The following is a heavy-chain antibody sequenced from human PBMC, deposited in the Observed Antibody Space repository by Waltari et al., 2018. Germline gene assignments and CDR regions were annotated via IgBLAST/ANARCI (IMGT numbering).Heavy chain of an antibody. V-gene: IGHV1-69*01. CDR1: GGTFSSYA. Sequence: QVQRVQSGAEVKKPGSSVKVSCKASGGTFSSYAISWVRQAPGQGLEWMGGMIPIFGTANYAQKFQGRVTITADESTSTAYIELSSLRSEDTAVYYCARGARERSGYDYYYYGMDVWGQGTTVTVSS. CDR3: ARGARERSGYDYYYYGMDV. CDR2: MIPIFGTA. J-gene: IGHJ6*02. D-gene: IGHD5-12*01.